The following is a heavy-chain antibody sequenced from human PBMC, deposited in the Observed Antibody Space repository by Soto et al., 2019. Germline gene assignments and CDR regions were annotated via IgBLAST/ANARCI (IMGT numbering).Heavy chain of an antibody. CDR2: ISYDGSNK. Sequence: GGSLRLSCAASGFTFSSYGMHWVRQAPGKGLEWVAVISYDGSNKYYADSVKGRFTISRDNSKNTLYLQMNSLRAEDTAVYYCAKAIVVVPAEKLRDTENYYYYGMDVWGQGTTVTVSS. J-gene: IGHJ6*02. D-gene: IGHD2-2*01. CDR3: AKAIVVVPAEKLRDTENYYYYGMDV. V-gene: IGHV3-30*18. CDR1: GFTFSSYG.